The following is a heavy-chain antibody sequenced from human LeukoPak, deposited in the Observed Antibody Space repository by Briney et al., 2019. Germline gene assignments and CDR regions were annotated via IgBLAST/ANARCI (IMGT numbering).Heavy chain of an antibody. Sequence: GGSLRLSCAASGFTFSSYAMSWVRQAPGKGLEWVSAISSSGGSTYYADSVKGRFTISSHNSNNTLYLQMTILRAEDTAVYYCANPPYYDSSGYSSYFDYWGQGTLVTVSS. J-gene: IGHJ4*02. V-gene: IGHV3-23*01. CDR3: ANPPYYDSSGYSSYFDY. CDR1: GFTFSSYA. D-gene: IGHD3-22*01. CDR2: ISSSGGST.